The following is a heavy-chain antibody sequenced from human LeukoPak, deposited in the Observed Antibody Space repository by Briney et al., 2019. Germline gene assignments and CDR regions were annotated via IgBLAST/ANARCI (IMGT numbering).Heavy chain of an antibody. Sequence: GGSLRLSCEASGFTVSSTHMVWVRQAPGEGLEWVSVTYTGGNSYYAGFVQGRFIISRDISKNTLYLQMNNLRAEDSALYYCARAGDYYYYGMDVWGQGTTVTVSS. D-gene: IGHD3-10*01. V-gene: IGHV3-53*01. J-gene: IGHJ6*02. CDR3: ARAGDYYYYGMDV. CDR1: GFTVSSTH. CDR2: TYTGGNS.